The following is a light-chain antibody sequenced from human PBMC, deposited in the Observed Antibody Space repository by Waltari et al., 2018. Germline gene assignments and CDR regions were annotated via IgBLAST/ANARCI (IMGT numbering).Light chain of an antibody. CDR1: QSVASNY. J-gene: IGKJ1*01. V-gene: IGKV3-20*01. Sequence: EIVLTQSPGTLSLSPGDRATPFCRASQSVASNYVAWYKHKPGQAPRLLIYGASSRATGIPDRFSGSGSGTDFTLTISRLEPEDFALYYCQHYGSSPRTFGQGTKVEIK. CDR3: QHYGSSPRT. CDR2: GAS.